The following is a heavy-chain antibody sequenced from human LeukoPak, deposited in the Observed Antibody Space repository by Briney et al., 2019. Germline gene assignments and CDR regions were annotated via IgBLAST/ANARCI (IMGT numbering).Heavy chain of an antibody. CDR1: GFTFSGYA. CDR2: ISGSGGST. Sequence: GGSLRLSCAASGFTFSGYAMSWVRQAPGKGLEWVSAISGSGGSTYYADSVKGRFTISRDNSKNTLYLQMNSLRAEDTAVYYCAVTTDYYYYGMDVWGQGTTVTVSS. J-gene: IGHJ6*02. D-gene: IGHD4-17*01. V-gene: IGHV3-23*01. CDR3: AVTTDYYYYGMDV.